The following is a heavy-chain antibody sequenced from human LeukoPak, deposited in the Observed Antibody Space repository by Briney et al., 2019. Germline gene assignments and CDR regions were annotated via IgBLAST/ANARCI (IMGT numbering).Heavy chain of an antibody. CDR3: HYYDSSGYVDY. CDR1: GGTFSSYA. CDR2: IIPIFGTA. D-gene: IGHD3-22*01. J-gene: IGHJ4*02. V-gene: IGHV1-69*05. Sequence: SVKVSCQASGGTFSSYAISWVRQAPGQGLEWMGRIIPIFGTANYAQKFQGRVTITTDESTSTAYMELSSLRSEDTAVYYCHYYDSSGYVDYWGQGTLVTVSS.